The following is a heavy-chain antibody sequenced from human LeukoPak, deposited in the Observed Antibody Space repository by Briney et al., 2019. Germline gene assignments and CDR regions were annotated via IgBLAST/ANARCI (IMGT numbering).Heavy chain of an antibody. CDR3: ARDRSYYTFDY. J-gene: IGHJ4*02. V-gene: IGHV4-38-2*02. Sequence: SETLSLTCAVSGFSISTDYHWGWIRQPPGKGLEWIGAMHHSGSTYYNPSLKSRVTISVDTSKNQVSLKLNSVTAADTAVYYCARDRSYYTFDYWGQGTLVIVSA. CDR1: GFSISTDYH. CDR2: MHHSGST. D-gene: IGHD3-10*01.